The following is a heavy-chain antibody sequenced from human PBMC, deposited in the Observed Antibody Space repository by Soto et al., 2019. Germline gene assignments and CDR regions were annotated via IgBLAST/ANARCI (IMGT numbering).Heavy chain of an antibody. CDR2: IRQDGGEK. V-gene: IGHV3-7*01. Sequence: GGSLRLSCAASGFTFSAYWMTWVRQAPGKGLEWVANIRQDGGEKYYLDSVKGRFTISRDNAKNSLYLQMNSLRVEDTAVYYCARDPGGYCSSTSCHRARSWGQGTLVTVSS. J-gene: IGHJ5*02. CDR3: ARDPGGYCSSTSCHRARS. D-gene: IGHD2-2*01. CDR1: GFTFSAYW.